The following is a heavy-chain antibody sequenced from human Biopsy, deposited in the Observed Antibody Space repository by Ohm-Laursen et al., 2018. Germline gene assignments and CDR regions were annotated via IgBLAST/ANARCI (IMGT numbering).Heavy chain of an antibody. D-gene: IGHD5/OR15-5a*01. V-gene: IGHV3-33*01. CDR3: ARDQSGLRGINWYFDL. CDR1: GFTFSNYG. J-gene: IGHJ2*01. CDR2: IWYDGSNK. Sequence: SLRLSCAASGFTFSNYGMHWARQAPGKGLEWVALIWYDGSNKNSEDSVKGRFTVSRDNSKNTLFLQMNNLRAEDTAVYYCARDQSGLRGINWYFDLWGRGTLVTVSS.